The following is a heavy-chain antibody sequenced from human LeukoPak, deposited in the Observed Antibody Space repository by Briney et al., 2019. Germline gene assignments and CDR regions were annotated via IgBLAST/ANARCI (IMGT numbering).Heavy chain of an antibody. V-gene: IGHV4-59*01. Sequence: SETLSLTCTVSGGSISSYYWSWIRQPAGKGLEWIGYIYYSGSTSYNPSLKSRVTISLDTSKTQFSLKLTSVTAADTAVYYCARIWGWEGSRYYYYYYMDVWGKGTTVTVSS. D-gene: IGHD1-26*01. CDR2: IYYSGST. J-gene: IGHJ6*03. CDR1: GGSISSYY. CDR3: ARIWGWEGSRYYYYYYMDV.